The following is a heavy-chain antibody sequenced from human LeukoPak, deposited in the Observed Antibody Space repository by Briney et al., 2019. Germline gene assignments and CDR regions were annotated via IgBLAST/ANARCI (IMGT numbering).Heavy chain of an antibody. CDR2: IYYSGAT. CDR3: ARGVYIAAAQYGF. V-gene: IGHV4-59*01. D-gene: IGHD6-13*01. CDR1: GGSISTYY. J-gene: IGHJ4*02. Sequence: KPSETLSLTCTVSGGSISTYYWNWIRQPPGKGLEWIGYIYYSGATNYNPSLKSRVTISVDTSKNQFSRKLSSVTAADTAVYYCARGVYIAAAQYGFWGQGTLVTVSS.